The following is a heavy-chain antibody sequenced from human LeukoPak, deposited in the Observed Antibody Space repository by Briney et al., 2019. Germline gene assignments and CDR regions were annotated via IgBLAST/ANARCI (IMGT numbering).Heavy chain of an antibody. CDR3: ARVVSGDYVPPFDY. D-gene: IGHD4-17*01. Sequence: ASVKVSCKASGYTFTGYYMHWVRQAPGQGLEWMGWINPNSGGINYAQKFQGRVTMTRDTSISTAYMELSRLRSDDTAVYYCARVVSGDYVPPFDYWGQGTLVTVSS. CDR2: INPNSGGI. J-gene: IGHJ4*02. V-gene: IGHV1-2*02. CDR1: GYTFTGYY.